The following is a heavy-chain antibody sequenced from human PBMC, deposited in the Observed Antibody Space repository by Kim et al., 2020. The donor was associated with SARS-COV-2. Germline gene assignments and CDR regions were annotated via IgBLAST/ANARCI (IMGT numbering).Heavy chain of an antibody. V-gene: IGHV4-34*01. CDR1: GGSFSGYY. J-gene: IGHJ3*02. CDR2: INHSGST. Sequence: SETLSLTCAVYGGSFSGYYWSWIRQPPGKGLEWIWEINHSGSTNYNPSLKSRVTISVDTSKNQFSLKLSSVTAADTAVYYCAGRYNWNTGDAFDIWGQGTMVTVSS. D-gene: IGHD1-20*01. CDR3: AGRYNWNTGDAFDI.